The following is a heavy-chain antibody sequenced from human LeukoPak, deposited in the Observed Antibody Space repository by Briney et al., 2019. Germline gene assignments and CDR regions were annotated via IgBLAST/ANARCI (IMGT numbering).Heavy chain of an antibody. V-gene: IGHV1-18*01. J-gene: IGHJ5*02. CDR3: ARDSCSSTSCYSPSFDP. Sequence: GASVKVSCKASGYTFTSYGISWVRQAPGQGLEWMGWISAYNGNTNYAQKLQGRVTMATDTSTSTAYMELRSLRSVDTAVYYCARDSCSSTSCYSPSFDPWGQGTLVTVSS. D-gene: IGHD2-2*01. CDR2: ISAYNGNT. CDR1: GYTFTSYG.